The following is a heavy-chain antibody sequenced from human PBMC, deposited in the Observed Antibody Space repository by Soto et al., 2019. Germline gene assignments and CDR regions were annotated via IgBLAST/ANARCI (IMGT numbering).Heavy chain of an antibody. D-gene: IGHD1-7*01. CDR1: GGTFRSYA. J-gene: IGHJ4*02. CDR3: ARPVDNWNYGLDY. CDR2: IIPIFGTA. V-gene: IGHV1-69*13. Sequence: SLNVSCKSSGGTFRSYAISWVRQARGPGLEWMGGIIPIFGTANYAQKFQGRVTITADESTSTAYMELSSLRSEDTAVYYCARPVDNWNYGLDYWGQGTLVTVSS.